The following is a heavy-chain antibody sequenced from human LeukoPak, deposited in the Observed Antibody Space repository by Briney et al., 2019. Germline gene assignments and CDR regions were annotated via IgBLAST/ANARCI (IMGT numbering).Heavy chain of an antibody. V-gene: IGHV1-18*01. CDR3: ARDPTVTSPFDY. D-gene: IGHD4-11*01. J-gene: IGHJ4*02. Sequence: ASVKVSCKASGYTFTSYGISWVRQAPGQGLEWMGWISAYNGNTNYAQKLQGRVTMTTDTSTSTAYMELRSLRSADTAVYYCARDPTVTSPFDYWGQGTLVTVSS. CDR1: GYTFTSYG. CDR2: ISAYNGNT.